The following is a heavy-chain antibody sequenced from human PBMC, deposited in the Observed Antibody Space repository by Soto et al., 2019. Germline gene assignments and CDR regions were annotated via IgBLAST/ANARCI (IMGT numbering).Heavy chain of an antibody. CDR1: GYTFTSYG. D-gene: IGHD6-13*01. CDR3: ARGGPRGIAAAGTEGDY. V-gene: IGHV1-18*01. CDR2: ISAYNGNT. J-gene: IGHJ4*02. Sequence: ASVKVSCKASGYTFTSYGISWVRQAPGQGLEWMGWISAYNGNTNYAQKLQGRVTMTTDTSTSTAYMELRSLRSDDTAVYYCARGGPRGIAAAGTEGDYWGQGTLVTVSS.